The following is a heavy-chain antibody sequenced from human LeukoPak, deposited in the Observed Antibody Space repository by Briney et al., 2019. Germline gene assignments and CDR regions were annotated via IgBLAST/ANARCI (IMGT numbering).Heavy chain of an antibody. CDR2: IDNDGSHI. Sequence: PGGSLRLSCAASGFTFSSYTMNWVRQAPGKGLEWVSSIDNDGSHIYYADSVKGRFTLSRDNAENSVHLQMISLRAEDTAVYYCATKYSAGWLFDYWGQGPLV. CDR3: ATKYSAGWLFDY. J-gene: IGHJ4*02. CDR1: GFTFSSYT. D-gene: IGHD5-12*01. V-gene: IGHV3-21*01.